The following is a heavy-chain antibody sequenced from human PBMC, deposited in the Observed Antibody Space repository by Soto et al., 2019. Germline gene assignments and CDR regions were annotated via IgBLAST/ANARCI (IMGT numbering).Heavy chain of an antibody. CDR1: GGSISSYY. Sequence: PSETLSLTCTVSGGSISSYYWSWIRQPAGKGLEWIGRIYTSGSTNYNPSLKSRVTMSVDTSKNQFSLKLSSVTAADTAVYYCARGSVTQWNNWFDTWGQGTLVTVSS. J-gene: IGHJ5*02. V-gene: IGHV4-4*07. CDR3: ARGSVTQWNNWFDT. CDR2: IYTSGST. D-gene: IGHD2-21*02.